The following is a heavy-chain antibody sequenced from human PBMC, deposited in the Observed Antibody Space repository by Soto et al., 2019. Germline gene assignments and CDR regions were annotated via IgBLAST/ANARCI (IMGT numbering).Heavy chain of an antibody. CDR2: ISAYNDNT. D-gene: IGHD6-6*01. CDR3: ASTASSSLGYYFDY. J-gene: IGHJ4*02. CDR1: GYTFTSYG. V-gene: IGHV1-18*01. Sequence: GASVKVSCKASGYTFTSYGISWVRQAPGQVLEWMGWISAYNDNTNYAQKHQGRVTMTTDTTKSTAYMELRSLRSDDTAVYYCASTASSSLGYYFDYWGQGTLVTVSS.